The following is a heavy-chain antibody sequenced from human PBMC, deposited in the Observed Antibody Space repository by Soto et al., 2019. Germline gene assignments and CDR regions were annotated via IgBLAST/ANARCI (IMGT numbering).Heavy chain of an antibody. J-gene: IGHJ4*02. CDR1: GFTFSSYA. CDR2: ISGSGGST. Sequence: GGSLRLSCAASGFTFSSYAMSWVRQAPGKGLEWVSAISGSGGSTYYADPVKGRFTISRDNSKNTLYLQMNSLRAEDTAVYYCAKDLQYSSSSPECSFDYWGQGTLVTVSS. V-gene: IGHV3-23*01. CDR3: AKDLQYSSSSPECSFDY. D-gene: IGHD6-6*01.